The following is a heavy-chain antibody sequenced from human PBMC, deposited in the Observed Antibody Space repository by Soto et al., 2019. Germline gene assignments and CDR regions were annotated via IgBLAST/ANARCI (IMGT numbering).Heavy chain of an antibody. J-gene: IGHJ6*03. D-gene: IGHD6-13*01. CDR1: GGSISSYY. CDR2: IYYSGST. V-gene: IGHV4-59*08. Sequence: QVQLQESGPGLVKPSETLSLTCTVSGGSISSYYWSWIRQPPGKGLEWIGYIYYSGSTNYNPSLKSRVTISVDTSKNQFSLKLSSVTAADTAVYYCARLAAAGPYYYYMDVWGKGTTVTVSS. CDR3: ARLAAAGPYYYYMDV.